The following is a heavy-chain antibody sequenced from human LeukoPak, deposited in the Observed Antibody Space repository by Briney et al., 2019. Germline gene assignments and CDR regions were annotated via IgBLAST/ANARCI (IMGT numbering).Heavy chain of an antibody. CDR2: IDHSGST. CDR1: GGSIINSNW. Sequence: SGTLSLTCAVSGGSIINSNWWSWVRQPPGKGLEWIGEIDHSGSTSYNPSLKSRVTMSVDRSQNQFSLRLSTVTAADTAVYYCARDRRRRYDDFWSGSHYYYGMDVWGQGTTVTASS. CDR3: ARDRRRRYDDFWSGSHYYYGMDV. J-gene: IGHJ6*02. D-gene: IGHD3-3*01. V-gene: IGHV4-4*02.